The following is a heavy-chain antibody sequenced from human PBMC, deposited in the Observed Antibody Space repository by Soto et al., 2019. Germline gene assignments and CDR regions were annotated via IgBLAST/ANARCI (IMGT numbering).Heavy chain of an antibody. CDR1: GYTFTTYP. V-gene: IGHV1-3*01. J-gene: IGHJ3*02. CDR3: AKELYNWNLGDAFDI. CDR2: INAGSGNT. D-gene: IGHD1-7*01. Sequence: ASVKVSCKASGYTFTTYPIHWVRQAPGQRLEWMGWINAGSGNTKYSQKFQGRVTLSRDTSASTAYMEVSSLRSEDTAVYYCAKELYNWNLGDAFDIWGQGTMVTVSS.